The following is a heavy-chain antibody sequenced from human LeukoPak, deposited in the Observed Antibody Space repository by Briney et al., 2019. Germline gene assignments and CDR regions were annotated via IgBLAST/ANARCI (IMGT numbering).Heavy chain of an antibody. J-gene: IGHJ3*02. CDR3: AINLYDLWSGYPMGTNDAFDI. CDR2: ISSSSSYI. D-gene: IGHD3-3*01. V-gene: IGHV3-21*01. CDR1: GFTFSSYS. Sequence: GGSLRLSCAASGFTFSSYSMNWVRQAPGKGLEWVSSISSSSSYIYYADSVKGRFTISRDNAKNSLYLQMNSLRAEDTAVYYCAINLYDLWSGYPMGTNDAFDIWGQGTMVTVSS.